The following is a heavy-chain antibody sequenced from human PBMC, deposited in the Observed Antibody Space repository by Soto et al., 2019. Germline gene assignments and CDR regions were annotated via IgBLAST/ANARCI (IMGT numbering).Heavy chain of an antibody. Sequence: QVQLVQSGAEVKKPGASVKVSCKAFGYTFTSYAMHWVRQAPGQRLEWMGWINAANGNTEYSQKFQGRVTISRDTSATTAYMELTSLRSEDTAVYYCARGTCSGGSCYSFHFDYWGQGTLVTVSS. V-gene: IGHV1-3*01. CDR1: GYTFTSYA. CDR3: ARGTCSGGSCYSFHFDY. CDR2: INAANGNT. D-gene: IGHD2-15*01. J-gene: IGHJ4*02.